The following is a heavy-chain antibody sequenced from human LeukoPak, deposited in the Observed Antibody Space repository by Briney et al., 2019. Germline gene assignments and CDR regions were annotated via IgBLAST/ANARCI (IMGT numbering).Heavy chain of an antibody. V-gene: IGHV4-59*12. CDR1: GGSISSYY. CDR3: ARASIAARRLMS. CDR2: IHYTGST. D-gene: IGHD6-6*01. Sequence: SETLSLTCTVSGGSISSYYWSWIRQPPGKGLEWIGYIHYTGSTSYNPSLKSRVTISVDTSKNQFSLKLSSVTAADTAVYYCARASIAARRLMSWGQGTLVTVSS. J-gene: IGHJ4*02.